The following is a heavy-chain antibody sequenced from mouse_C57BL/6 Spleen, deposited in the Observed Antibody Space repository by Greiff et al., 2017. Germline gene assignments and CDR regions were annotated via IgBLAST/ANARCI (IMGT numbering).Heavy chain of an antibody. Sequence: QVQLKESGPELVKPGASVKLSCKASGYTFTSYDINWVQQRPGQGLEWIGWIYPRDGSTKYNETFKGKATLTVDTSSSTAYMELHSLTSEDSAVYLCARDYYGSSYDWGKGTTLTVSS. CDR1: GYTFTSYD. D-gene: IGHD1-1*01. J-gene: IGHJ2*01. CDR2: IYPRDGST. V-gene: IGHV1-85*01. CDR3: ARDYYGSSYD.